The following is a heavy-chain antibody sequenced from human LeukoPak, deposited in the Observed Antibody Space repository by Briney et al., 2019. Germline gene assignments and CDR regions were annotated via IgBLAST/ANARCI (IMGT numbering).Heavy chain of an antibody. CDR1: GYTFTGYY. J-gene: IGHJ6*03. Sequence: ASVKVSCKASGYTFTGYYMHWVRQAPGQGLEWMGWINPNSGGTNYAQKFQGRVTMTRDTSISTAYMELSRLRSDDTAVYYCARDDSGSYRGYYYYYYMDVWGKGTTVTVSS. D-gene: IGHD1-26*01. CDR3: ARDDSGSYRGYYYYYYMDV. CDR2: INPNSGGT. V-gene: IGHV1-2*02.